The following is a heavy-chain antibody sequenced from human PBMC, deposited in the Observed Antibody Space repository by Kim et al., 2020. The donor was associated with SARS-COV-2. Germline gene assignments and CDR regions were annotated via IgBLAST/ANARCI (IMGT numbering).Heavy chain of an antibody. D-gene: IGHD3-22*01. CDR1: GYSFTSYW. CDR2: IYPGDSDT. Sequence: GDSLKISCKGSGYSFTSYWIGWVRQMPGKGLEWMWIIYPGDSDTRYSPSFQGQVTISADKSISTAYLQWSSLKASDTAMYYCARLGEYYDSSGYLLDYWGQGTLVTVSS. J-gene: IGHJ4*02. CDR3: ARLGEYYDSSGYLLDY. V-gene: IGHV5-51*01.